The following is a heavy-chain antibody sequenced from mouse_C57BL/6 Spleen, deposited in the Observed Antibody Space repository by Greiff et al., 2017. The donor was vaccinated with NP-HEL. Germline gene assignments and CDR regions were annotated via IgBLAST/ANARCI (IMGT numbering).Heavy chain of an antibody. D-gene: IGHD2-4*01. CDR1: GYSITSGYY. Sequence: ESGPGLVKPSQSLSLTCSVTGYSITSGYYWNWIRQFPGNKLEWMGYISYDGSNNYNPSLKNRISITRDTSKNQFFLKLNSVTTEDTATYYCAIDGITKYFDVWGTGTTVTVSS. CDR3: AIDGITKYFDV. J-gene: IGHJ1*03. V-gene: IGHV3-6*01. CDR2: ISYDGSN.